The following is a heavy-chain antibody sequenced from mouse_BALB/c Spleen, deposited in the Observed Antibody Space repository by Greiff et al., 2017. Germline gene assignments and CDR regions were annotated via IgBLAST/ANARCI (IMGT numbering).Heavy chain of an antibody. CDR1: GFTFSDYY. D-gene: IGHD2-14*01. CDR3: ARDLLTIGTTGFAY. CDR2: ISDGGSYT. V-gene: IGHV5-4*02. J-gene: IGHJ3*01. Sequence: EVQGVESGGGLVKPGGSLKLSCAASGFTFSDYYMNWVRQTPEKRLEWVATISDGGSYTYYPDSVKGRFTISRDNAKNNLYLQMSSLKSEDTAMYYCARDLLTIGTTGFAYWGQGTLVTVSA.